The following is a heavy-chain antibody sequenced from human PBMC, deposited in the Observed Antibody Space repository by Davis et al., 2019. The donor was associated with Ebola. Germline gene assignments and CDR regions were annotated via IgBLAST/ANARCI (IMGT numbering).Heavy chain of an antibody. CDR1: GFTFSSYE. V-gene: IGHV3-48*03. CDR3: AKGYSGSYYADFDY. D-gene: IGHD1-26*01. Sequence: PGGSLRLSCAASGFTFSSYEMNWVRQAPGKGLEWVSYISSSGSTIYCADSVKGRFTISRDNAKNSLYLQMNSLRAEDMALYYCAKGYSGSYYADFDYWGQGTLVTVSS. J-gene: IGHJ4*02. CDR2: ISSSGSTI.